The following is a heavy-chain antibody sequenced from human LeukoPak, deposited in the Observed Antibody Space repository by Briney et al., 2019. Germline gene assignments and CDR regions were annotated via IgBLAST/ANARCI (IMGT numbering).Heavy chain of an antibody. V-gene: IGHV1-2*02. Sequence: ASVKVSCKASGYTFSGYYIHWVRQAPGQGLEWMGWINPNSGGTNYAQKFQGRVTMTRGTSISTAYMELSRLRSDDTAVYYCARSHITYIAAAGTGWFDPWGQGTLVTVSS. CDR3: ARSHITYIAAAGTGWFDP. CDR2: INPNSGGT. CDR1: GYTFSGYY. D-gene: IGHD6-13*01. J-gene: IGHJ5*02.